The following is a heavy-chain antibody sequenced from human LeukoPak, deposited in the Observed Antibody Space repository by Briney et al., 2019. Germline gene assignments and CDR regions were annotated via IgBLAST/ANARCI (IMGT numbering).Heavy chain of an antibody. CDR1: GFTFSNHA. D-gene: IGHD2-21*02. J-gene: IGHJ5*01. CDR2: IDSRGRST. Sequence: GGSLRLSCAACGFTFSNHAVSWVRQAPGKGLAWVSAIDSRGRSTFYADSVRGRFTISRDNAKSTLYLQMNSLRVEDTAVYYCAKHLANCGGDCYAAWGQGTLVTVSS. V-gene: IGHV3-23*01. CDR3: AKHLANCGGDCYAA.